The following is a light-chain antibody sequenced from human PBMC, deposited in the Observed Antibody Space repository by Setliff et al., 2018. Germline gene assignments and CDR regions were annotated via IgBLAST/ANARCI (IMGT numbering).Light chain of an antibody. Sequence: SVLTQPPSASGTPGQRVTISCSGSSSNIGSNYVYWYQQLPGTAPKLLIYRNNQRPSGVPDRFSGSKSGTSASLAISGLRSEDEADYYCSSYAGSNTPYVFGTGTQLTVL. CDR2: RNN. J-gene: IGLJ1*01. V-gene: IGLV1-47*01. CDR3: SSYAGSNTPYV. CDR1: SSNIGSNY.